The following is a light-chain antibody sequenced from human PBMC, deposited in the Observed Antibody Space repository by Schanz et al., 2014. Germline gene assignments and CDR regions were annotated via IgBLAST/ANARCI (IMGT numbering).Light chain of an antibody. V-gene: IGLV2-23*02. Sequence: QSALTQPASVSGSPGQSITISCTGTSSDVGGYNYVSWYQQHPGKAPKLMIYDVSDRPSGVSNRFSGSKSGNTASLTISGLQAEDEADYYCCSYAGLSSWVFGGGTKLTV. J-gene: IGLJ3*02. CDR1: SSDVGGYNY. CDR2: DVS. CDR3: CSYAGLSSWV.